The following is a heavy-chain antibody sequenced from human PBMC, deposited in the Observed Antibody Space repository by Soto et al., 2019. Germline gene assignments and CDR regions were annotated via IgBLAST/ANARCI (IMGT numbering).Heavy chain of an antibody. CDR3: ARGGGCSSTSCRRNWFDP. V-gene: IGHV4-59*01. D-gene: IGHD2-2*01. Sequence: AETLSLTCAVSGGSINSYYWSGIRQPPGKGLEWIGYIYYSGSTNYNPSLKSRVTISVDTSKNQFSLKLSSVTAADTAVYYCARGGGCSSTSCRRNWFDPWGQGTLVTVSS. J-gene: IGHJ5*02. CDR1: GGSINSYY. CDR2: IYYSGST.